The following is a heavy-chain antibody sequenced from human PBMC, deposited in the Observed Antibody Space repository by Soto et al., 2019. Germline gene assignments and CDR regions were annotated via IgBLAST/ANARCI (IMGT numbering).Heavy chain of an antibody. Sequence: SETLSLTCAVSGYSISSSNWWGWIRQPPGKGLEWIGEIYHSGSTNYNPSLKSRVTISVDRSKNQFSLKLSSVTAADTAVYYCARVSGSYYYGMDVWGQGTTVTISS. D-gene: IGHD1-26*01. V-gene: IGHV4-4*02. CDR3: ARVSGSYYYGMDV. CDR1: GYSISSSNW. J-gene: IGHJ6*02. CDR2: IYHSGST.